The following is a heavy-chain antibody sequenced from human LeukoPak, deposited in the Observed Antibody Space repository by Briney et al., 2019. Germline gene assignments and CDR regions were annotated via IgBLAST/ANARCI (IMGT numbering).Heavy chain of an antibody. D-gene: IGHD3-22*01. CDR2: IHYNGNT. CDR1: GASINSGTYY. CDR3: ARRPKTYYYDSSGLHDY. J-gene: IGHJ4*02. Sequence: SETLSLTCTVSGASINSGTYYWAWIRQPPGKGLEWIGVIHYNGNTYYNLSLKSRVTISVGTSKNQFSLKLSSVTAADTAVYYCARRPKTYYYDSSGLHDYWGQGTLVTVSS. V-gene: IGHV4-39*01.